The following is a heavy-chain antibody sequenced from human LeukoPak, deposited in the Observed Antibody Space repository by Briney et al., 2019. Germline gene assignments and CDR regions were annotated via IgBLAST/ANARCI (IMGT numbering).Heavy chain of an antibody. V-gene: IGHV4-59*01. D-gene: IGHD6-13*01. Sequence: PSETLSLTCTVSGGSISSYYWSWIRQPPGKGLEWIGYIFYSGSTNYNPSLKSRVTISVDTSKNQFSLKLSSVTAADTAVYYCARDDSSHLDYWGQGTLVTVSS. CDR3: ARDDSSHLDY. CDR1: GGSISSYY. J-gene: IGHJ4*02. CDR2: IFYSGST.